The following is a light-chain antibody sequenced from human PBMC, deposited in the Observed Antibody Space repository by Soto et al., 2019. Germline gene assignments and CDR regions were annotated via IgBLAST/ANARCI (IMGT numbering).Light chain of an antibody. CDR2: GAS. CDR1: QSVSSNY. J-gene: IGKJ3*01. CDR3: QQYGSSTFT. V-gene: IGKV3-20*01. Sequence: EIVLTQSPGTLSLSPGERGTLSCRASQSVSSNYLAWYQQKPGQAPRLLIYGASSRATVIPDRFSGSGSGTDFTLTISRLEPEDFAVYYSQQYGSSTFTFGPGTKVDIK.